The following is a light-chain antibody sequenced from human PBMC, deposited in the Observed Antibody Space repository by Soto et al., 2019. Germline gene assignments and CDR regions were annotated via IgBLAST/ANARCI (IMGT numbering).Light chain of an antibody. CDR2: AAS. Sequence: EIELTQSPGTLSLSPGERATLSCRASQSVGGSYLAWFQQKPGQAPRLLIYAASTRATGVPDRFSGSGSATEFSLTINRLEPEDFAVYYCQHYGSSPWTFGQGTKVEIK. J-gene: IGKJ1*01. CDR3: QHYGSSPWT. CDR1: QSVGGSY. V-gene: IGKV3-20*01.